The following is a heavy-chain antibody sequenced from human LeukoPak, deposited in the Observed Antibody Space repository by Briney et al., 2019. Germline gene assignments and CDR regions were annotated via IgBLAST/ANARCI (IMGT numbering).Heavy chain of an antibody. CDR2: INHSGRT. CDR1: GESFSAYY. CDR3: ARARFWSIFYYYYYMDV. Sequence: SETLSLTCAVYGESFSAYYWSWIRQPPGKGLEWIGEINHSGRTIYNPSLTSRVTISVDTSKNQFSLKLNSVTAADTAVYYCARARFWSIFYYYYYMDVWGKGTTVTVSS. V-gene: IGHV4-34*01. J-gene: IGHJ6*03. D-gene: IGHD2-21*01.